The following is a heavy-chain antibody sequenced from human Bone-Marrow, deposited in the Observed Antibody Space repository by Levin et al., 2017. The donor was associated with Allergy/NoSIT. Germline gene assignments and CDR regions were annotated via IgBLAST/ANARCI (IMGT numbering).Heavy chain of an antibody. CDR1: GGSFSKGGHS. Sequence: SETLSLTCAVSGGSFSKGGHSWSWIRQPPGKGLEWMGYIYYSGSTHYNSSLESRLTISVDRSKDQFSLNLRSVTAADTAVYFCARVPYDSSKQVGAEFDYWGQGTLVIVSS. D-gene: IGHD3-22*01. V-gene: IGHV4-30-2*01. CDR3: ARVPYDSSKQVGAEFDY. CDR2: IYYSGST. J-gene: IGHJ4*02.